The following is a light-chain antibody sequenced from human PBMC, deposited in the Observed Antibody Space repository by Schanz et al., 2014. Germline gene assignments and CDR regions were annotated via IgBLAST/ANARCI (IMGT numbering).Light chain of an antibody. CDR1: QGISSA. V-gene: IGKV1D-13*01. CDR2: DAS. J-gene: IGKJ4*01. Sequence: AIQLTQSPSSLSASVGARVTIACRASQGISSALAWYQQKPGKAPKLLIYDASSLETGVPLRFSGSGSGTDFTLTISSLQPDDFATYYCQQFNNYPQITFGGGTKVEIK. CDR3: QQFNNYPQIT.